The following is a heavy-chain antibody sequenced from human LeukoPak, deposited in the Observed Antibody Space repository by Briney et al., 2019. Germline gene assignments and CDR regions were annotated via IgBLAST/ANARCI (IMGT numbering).Heavy chain of an antibody. Sequence: GGSLRLSCAASGFTFSSYEMNWVRQAPGKGLEWVSYISSSGSTIYYADSVKGRFTISRDNAKNSLYLQMNSLRAEDTAVYYCARWDTAMVTRPWVAFDIWGQGTMVTVSS. V-gene: IGHV3-48*03. J-gene: IGHJ3*02. D-gene: IGHD5-18*01. CDR1: GFTFSSYE. CDR3: ARWDTAMVTRPWVAFDI. CDR2: ISSSGSTI.